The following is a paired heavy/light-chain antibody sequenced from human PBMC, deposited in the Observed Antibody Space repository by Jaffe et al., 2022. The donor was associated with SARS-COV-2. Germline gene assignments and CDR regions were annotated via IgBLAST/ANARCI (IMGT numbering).Heavy chain of an antibody. CDR3: ARDRTKGGRYFSFDP. CDR1: GFTFNTYS. D-gene: IGHD3-9*01. Sequence: EVQLVESGGGLVQPGGSLRLSCAASGFTFNTYSVNWVRQAPGKGLEWVSYISPSGTTIYYADSVKGRFTISRDNAKNSLYLQMNSLRAEDTALYYCARDRTKGGRYFSFDPWGQGTLVTVSS. J-gene: IGHJ5*02. V-gene: IGHV3-48*01. CDR2: ISPSGTTI.
Light chain of an antibody. CDR1: SSDVGGYDS. V-gene: IGLV2-8*01. Sequence: QSALTQPPSASGSPGQSVTISCTGTSSDVGGYDSVSWYQQHPGKAPKLMIYEVTKRPSGVPDRFSGSKSGNTASLTVSGLQAEDEADYYCSSYAGSNNVVFGGGTTLTVL. CDR3: SSYAGSNNVV. CDR2: EVT. J-gene: IGLJ2*01.